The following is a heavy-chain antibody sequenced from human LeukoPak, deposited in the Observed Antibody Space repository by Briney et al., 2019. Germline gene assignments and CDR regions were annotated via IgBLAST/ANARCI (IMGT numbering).Heavy chain of an antibody. J-gene: IGHJ3*02. CDR1: GGTFSSYA. CDR2: IIPIFGTA. V-gene: IGHV1-69*13. CDR3: ARDRVVGATTDAFDI. D-gene: IGHD1-26*01. Sequence: SVKVSCKASGGTFSSYAISWVRQAPGQGLEWMGGIIPIFGTANYAQKFQGRVTITADESTSTAYMELSSLRSEDTAVYYCARDRVVGATTDAFDIWGQGTMVTVSS.